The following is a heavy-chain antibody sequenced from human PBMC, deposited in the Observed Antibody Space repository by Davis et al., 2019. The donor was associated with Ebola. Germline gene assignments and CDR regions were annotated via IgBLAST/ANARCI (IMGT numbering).Heavy chain of an antibody. CDR2: ISSSSSYI. CDR1: GFTFSSYS. Sequence: PGGSLRLSCAASGFTFSSYSMNWVRQAPGKGLEWVSSISSSSSYIYYADSVKGRFTISRDNAKNSLYLQMNSLRAEDTAVYYCARVDPYDLGGGFDPWGQGTLVTVSS. CDR3: ARVDPYDLGGGFDP. D-gene: IGHD3-16*01. J-gene: IGHJ5*02. V-gene: IGHV3-21*01.